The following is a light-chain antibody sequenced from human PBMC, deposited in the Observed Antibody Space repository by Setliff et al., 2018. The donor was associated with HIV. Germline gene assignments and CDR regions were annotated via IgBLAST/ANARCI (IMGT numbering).Light chain of an antibody. V-gene: IGLV2-23*02. CDR3: CSYSRSSVPYV. J-gene: IGLJ1*01. CDR2: NVN. Sequence: QSALTQVASVSGSLGQSITISCTGTSNDVGGHNLVSWFRVDPGKAPKLIIFNVNLWASGVSHRFSASKSGNTASLTISGLQSEDEADYYCCSYSRSSVPYVFGSGTKVTGL. CDR1: SNDVGGHNL.